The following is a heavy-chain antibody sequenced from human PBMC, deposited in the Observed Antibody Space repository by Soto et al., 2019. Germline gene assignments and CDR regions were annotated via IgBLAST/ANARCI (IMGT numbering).Heavy chain of an antibody. CDR3: ARTDYFNMVRDHYGMDV. CDR1: GLTVSSNY. V-gene: IGHV3-53*01. CDR2: IYSGGST. J-gene: IGHJ6*02. D-gene: IGHD3-10*01. Sequence: GGSLRLSCAASGLTVSSNYMSWVRQAPGKGLEWVSVIYSGGSTYYADSVKGRFTISRDNSKNTLYLQMNSLRAEDTAVYYCARTDYFNMVRDHYGMDVWGQGTTVTVSS.